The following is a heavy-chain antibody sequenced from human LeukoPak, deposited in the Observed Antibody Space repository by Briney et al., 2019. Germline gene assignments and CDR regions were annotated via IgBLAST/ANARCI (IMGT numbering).Heavy chain of an antibody. J-gene: IGHJ4*02. CDR2: IYYSGST. D-gene: IGHD2-15*01. Sequence: PSETLSLTCTVSGGSISSSSYYWGWIRQPPGKGLEWIGSIYYSGSTYYNPSLKSRVTISVDTSKNQFSLKLSSVTAADTAVYYCARHVSVHYSSFDYWGRGTLVTVSS. CDR1: GGSISSSSYY. CDR3: ARHVSVHYSSFDY. V-gene: IGHV4-39*01.